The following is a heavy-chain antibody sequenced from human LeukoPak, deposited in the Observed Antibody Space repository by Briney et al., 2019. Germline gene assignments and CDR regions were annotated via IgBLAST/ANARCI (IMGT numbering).Heavy chain of an antibody. Sequence: AASVKVSCKASGGTFSSYAISWVRQAPGQGLEWMGWISAYNGNTNYAQKLQGRVTMTTDTSTSTAYMELRSLRSDDTAVYYCARDSGYYHDSSGYYPIDYWGQGTLVTVSS. J-gene: IGHJ4*02. CDR1: GGTFSSYA. V-gene: IGHV1-18*01. CDR2: ISAYNGNT. D-gene: IGHD3-22*01. CDR3: ARDSGYYHDSSGYYPIDY.